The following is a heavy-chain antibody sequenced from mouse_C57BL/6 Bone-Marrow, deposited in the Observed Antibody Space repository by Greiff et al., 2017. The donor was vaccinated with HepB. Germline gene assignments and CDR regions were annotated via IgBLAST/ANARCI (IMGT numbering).Heavy chain of an antibody. CDR2: ISDGGSYT. CDR1: GFTFSSYA. CDR3: ARDRGYGSSPWFAY. Sequence: EVKVVESGGGLVKPGGSLKLSCAASGFTFSSYAMSWVRQTPEKRLEWVATISDGGSYTYYPDNVKGRFTISRDNAKNNLYLQMSHLKSEDTAMYYCARDRGYGSSPWFAYWGQGTLVTVSA. J-gene: IGHJ3*01. V-gene: IGHV5-4*01. D-gene: IGHD1-1*01.